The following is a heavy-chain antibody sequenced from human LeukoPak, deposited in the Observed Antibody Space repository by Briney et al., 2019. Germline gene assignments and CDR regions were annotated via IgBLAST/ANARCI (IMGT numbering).Heavy chain of an antibody. V-gene: IGHV3-30*03. CDR1: GFIFSNYH. D-gene: IGHD3-10*01. Sequence: GGSLRLSCAASGFIFSNYHMNWVRQAPGKGLEWVAVTSSDLNVKLYADSVKGRFTISRDNSRSTLYLQMNSLRPEDTAIYYCAREGYYGSGSPPSLYFDYWGQGTLVTVSS. CDR2: TSSDLNVK. CDR3: AREGYYGSGSPPSLYFDY. J-gene: IGHJ4*02.